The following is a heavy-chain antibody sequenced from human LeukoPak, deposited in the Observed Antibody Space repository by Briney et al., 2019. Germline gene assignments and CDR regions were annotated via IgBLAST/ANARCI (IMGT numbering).Heavy chain of an antibody. CDR2: ISAYNGNT. CDR3: ARMGKGSSWSAFDY. D-gene: IGHD6-13*01. J-gene: IGHJ4*02. V-gene: IGHV1-18*01. CDR1: GYTFSSYG. Sequence: ASVKVSCKASGYTFSSYGISWVRQAPGQGLEWMGWISAYNGNTNYAQKLQGRVTMTTDTSTSTAYMELRSLRSDDTAVYYCARMGKGSSWSAFDYWGQGTLVTVSS.